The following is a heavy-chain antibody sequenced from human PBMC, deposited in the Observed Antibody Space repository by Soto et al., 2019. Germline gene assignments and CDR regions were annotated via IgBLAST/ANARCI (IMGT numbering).Heavy chain of an antibody. V-gene: IGHV1-3*01. CDR2: INAGNGNT. J-gene: IGHJ5*02. D-gene: IGHD6-13*01. CDR1: GYTFTSYA. Sequence: ASVKVSCKASGYTFTSYAMHWVRQAPGQRLEWMGWINAGNGNTKYSQKFQDRVTITRDAFATTAYMELNRLTSEDTAVYYCARGLVDYSNLDLWGQGTLVTVSS. CDR3: ARGLVDYSNLDL.